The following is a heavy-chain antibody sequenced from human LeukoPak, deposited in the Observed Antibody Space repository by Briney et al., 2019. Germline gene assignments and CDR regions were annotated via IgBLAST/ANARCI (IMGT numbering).Heavy chain of an antibody. CDR1: GFTFSSYG. J-gene: IGHJ4*02. Sequence: GGSLRLSCAASGFTFSSYGMHWVRQAPGKGLEWVAFIRYDGSNKYYADSVKGRFTISRDNSKNTLYLQMNSLRAEDTGVYNCAKEYQMVVFSGDYFVFWGQETQVSVSS. CDR2: IRYDGSNK. V-gene: IGHV3-30*02. CDR3: AKEYQMVVFSGDYFVF. D-gene: IGHD3-10*01.